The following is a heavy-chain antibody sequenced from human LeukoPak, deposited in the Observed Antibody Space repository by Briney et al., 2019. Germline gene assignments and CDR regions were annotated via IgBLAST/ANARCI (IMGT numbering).Heavy chain of an antibody. J-gene: IGHJ4*02. CDR1: GYTFSTYP. D-gene: IGHD6-19*01. CDR2: IDPNGRT. V-gene: IGHV1-46*01. CDR3: ARDRSAWSYSFDY. Sequence: ASVKVSCKASGYTFSTYPMNWVRQAPGHGLEWMAIIDPNGRTTYAQKVQDRVTLTRDTSTRTFYMELSSLRSEDTAVYYCARDRSAWSYSFDYWGQGTLVTVSS.